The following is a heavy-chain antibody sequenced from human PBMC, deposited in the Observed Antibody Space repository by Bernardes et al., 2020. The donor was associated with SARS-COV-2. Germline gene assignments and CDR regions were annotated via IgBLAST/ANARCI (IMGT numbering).Heavy chain of an antibody. CDR3: ARGLRRIVGATRHPHHTSLSY. Sequence: SETLSLTCSVSGASISSGHQYWSWIRQPPGKGLEWIGYIYYSGSTNYNPSLKSRVTISVDTSKNQFSLKLSSVTAADTAVYYCARGLRRIVGATRHPHHTSLSYWGQGTLVTVSS. J-gene: IGHJ4*02. D-gene: IGHD1-26*01. V-gene: IGHV4-61*01. CDR1: GASISSGHQY. CDR2: IYYSGST.